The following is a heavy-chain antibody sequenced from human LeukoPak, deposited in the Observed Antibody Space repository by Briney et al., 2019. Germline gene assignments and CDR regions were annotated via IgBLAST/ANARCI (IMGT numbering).Heavy chain of an antibody. Sequence: GGSLRLSCAASGFTFSSYSMNWVRQAPGKGLEWVSSISSSSSYIYYADSVKGRFTISRDNAKNSLYLQMNSLRAEDTAVYYCARSATVTKAFDIWGQGTMVTVSS. CDR3: ARSATVTKAFDI. V-gene: IGHV3-21*01. D-gene: IGHD4-17*01. CDR1: GFTFSSYS. CDR2: ISSSSSYI. J-gene: IGHJ3*02.